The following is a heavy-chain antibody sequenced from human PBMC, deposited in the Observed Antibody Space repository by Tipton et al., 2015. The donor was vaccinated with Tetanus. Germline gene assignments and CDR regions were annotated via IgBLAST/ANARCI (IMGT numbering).Heavy chain of an antibody. J-gene: IGHJ4*02. Sequence: TLSLTCAVYGGSFSGYYWSWIRQPPGKGLEWIGSIYYSGSTYYNPSLKSRVTISVDTSKNQFSLKLSSVTAADTAVYYCARDFYDYDGGLFDYWGQGTLVTVSS. D-gene: IGHD3-16*01. V-gene: IGHV4-34*01. CDR2: IYYSGST. CDR3: ARDFYDYDGGLFDY. CDR1: GGSFSGYY.